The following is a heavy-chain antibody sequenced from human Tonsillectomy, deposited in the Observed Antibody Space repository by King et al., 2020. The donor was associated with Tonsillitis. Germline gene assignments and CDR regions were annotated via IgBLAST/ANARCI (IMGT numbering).Heavy chain of an antibody. J-gene: IGHJ5*02. D-gene: IGHD2-2*01. CDR1: GGSISTSSYY. V-gene: IGHV4-39*01. Sequence: QLQESGPGLVKPSETLSLTCTVSGGSISTSSYYWVWIRQPPGKGLEWIGSVYYSGSTYSNPSLKSRVTISVDTSKNQFSLKLSSVTAADTAVHYCAIWNQLLLPRFDPWGQGTLVTVSS. CDR2: VYYSGST. CDR3: AIWNQLLLPRFDP.